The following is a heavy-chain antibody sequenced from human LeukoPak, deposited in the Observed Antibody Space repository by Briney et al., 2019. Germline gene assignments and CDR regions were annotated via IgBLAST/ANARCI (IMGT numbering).Heavy chain of an antibody. J-gene: IGHJ4*02. D-gene: IGHD4-11*01. V-gene: IGHV3-23*01. CDR1: GFTFSDYY. CDR2: ISGSGGST. Sequence: PGGSLRLSCAASGFTFSDYYMSWIRQAPGKGLEWVSAISGSGGSTYYADSVKGRFTISRDNSKNTLYLQMNSLRAEDTAVYYCADSSYSSPSGDFDYWGQGTLVTVSS. CDR3: ADSSYSSPSGDFDY.